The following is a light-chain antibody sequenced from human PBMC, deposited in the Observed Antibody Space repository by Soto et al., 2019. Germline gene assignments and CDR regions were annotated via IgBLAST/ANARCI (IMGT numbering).Light chain of an antibody. CDR3: QVWDSSTVV. J-gene: IGLJ2*01. CDR1: NIGSKN. V-gene: IGLV3-9*01. Sequence: SYELTQPLSVSMALGQTASITCGGDNIGSKNVHWYQQKPGQAPVLVIYRDTNRPSGIPERFSGSNSGNTATLTISRAQAGDEADYYCQVWDSSTVVFGGGTQLTVL. CDR2: RDT.